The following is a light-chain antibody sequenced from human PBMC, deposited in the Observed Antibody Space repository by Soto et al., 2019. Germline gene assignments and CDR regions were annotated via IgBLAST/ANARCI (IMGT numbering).Light chain of an antibody. CDR2: AAS. J-gene: IGKJ5*01. CDR3: QQYYSYPIT. Sequence: DIQMTQSPSSVSASVGGRVTITCRASQGIRNDLGWYQQKPGKAPKLLIYAASTLQSGVPSRFSGSGSGTDFTLTISCLQSEDFATYYCQQYYSYPITFGQGTRLEI. CDR1: QGIRND. V-gene: IGKV1-17*01.